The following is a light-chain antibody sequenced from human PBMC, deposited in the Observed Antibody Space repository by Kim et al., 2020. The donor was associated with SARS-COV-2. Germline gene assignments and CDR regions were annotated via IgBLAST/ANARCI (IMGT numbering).Light chain of an antibody. J-gene: IGKJ2*01. CDR1: QSVSDW. V-gene: IGKV1-5*03. CDR3: QQYDTYSRT. Sequence: DIQMTQSPSTLSASVGDRVTMTCRASQSVSDWLAWYQQKPGKAPKLLIYKASYLESGVPSRFSGSGSGTEFTLTISGLQPDDFATYYCQQYDTYSRTFGQGTKLEI. CDR2: KAS.